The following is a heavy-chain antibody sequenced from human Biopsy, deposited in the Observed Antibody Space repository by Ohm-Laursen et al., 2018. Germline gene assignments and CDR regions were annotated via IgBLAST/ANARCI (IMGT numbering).Heavy chain of an antibody. CDR2: FYSSGSS. CDR3: AKARTLDTAIDFDY. V-gene: IGHV4-4*07. Sequence: TLSLTCIVSGDSISNSYWTWIRQPAGKGLEWIGRFYSSGSSSYNPSLKSRVTMSIDASMNQFSLKLTSGTAADTAVYYCAKARTLDTAIDFDYWGQGTLVTVSS. J-gene: IGHJ4*02. D-gene: IGHD5-18*01. CDR1: GDSISNSY.